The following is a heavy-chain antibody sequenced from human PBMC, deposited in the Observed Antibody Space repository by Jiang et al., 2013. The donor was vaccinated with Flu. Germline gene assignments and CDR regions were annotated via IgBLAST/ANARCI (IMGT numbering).Heavy chain of an antibody. D-gene: IGHD3-10*01. V-gene: IGHV4-39*07. CDR3: ARDGRVEVQGVIIPNWFDP. J-gene: IGHJ5*02. Sequence: KSRVTISVDTSKNQFSLKLSSVTAADTAVYYCARDGRVEVQGVIIPNWFDPWGQGTLVTVSS.